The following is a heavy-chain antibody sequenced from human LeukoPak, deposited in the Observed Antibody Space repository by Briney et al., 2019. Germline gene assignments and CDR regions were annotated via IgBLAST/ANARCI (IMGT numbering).Heavy chain of an antibody. D-gene: IGHD1-26*01. V-gene: IGHV1-18*01. CDR2: ISAYNGNT. J-gene: IGHJ4*02. CDR3: ARDWSGSTVGKFDY. CDR1: GYAFTSYG. Sequence: ASVKVSCKASGYAFTSYGIRWVRQAPGQGLEWMGWISAYNGNTNYAQKLHGRVTMTTDTSKSTAYMELRSLRSDDTAVYYCARDWSGSTVGKFDYRGQGTLVTVSS.